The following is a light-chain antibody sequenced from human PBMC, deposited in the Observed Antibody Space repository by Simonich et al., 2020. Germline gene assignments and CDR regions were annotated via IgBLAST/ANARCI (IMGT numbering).Light chain of an antibody. CDR3: QKYNSAPWT. Sequence: DIQMTQSPSSLSASVGARVTITCRASQGINNYLAWYQQKPGKVPTLLIYAASTLQSWVPARFSGRGSGTDFTLTISSLQPEDVATYYCQKYNSAPWTFGQGTKVEIK. CDR1: QGINNY. V-gene: IGKV1-27*01. J-gene: IGKJ1*01. CDR2: AAS.